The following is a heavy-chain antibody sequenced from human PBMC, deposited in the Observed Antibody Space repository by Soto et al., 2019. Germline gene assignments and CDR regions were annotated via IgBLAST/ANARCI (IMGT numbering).Heavy chain of an antibody. D-gene: IGHD5-12*01. V-gene: IGHV4-30-2*01. CDR3: ARGGGYDSFDY. CDR2: ISHLEST. Sequence: ASETLSLTCTVSGDSVTSGNYYWSWIRQPPGKGLEWIGYISHLESTYFHPSFKSRLTMSIDRTRNQFSLKLSSVTAANMAVYYCARGGGYDSFDYWGQGVLVTVSS. J-gene: IGHJ4*02. CDR1: GDSVTSGNYY.